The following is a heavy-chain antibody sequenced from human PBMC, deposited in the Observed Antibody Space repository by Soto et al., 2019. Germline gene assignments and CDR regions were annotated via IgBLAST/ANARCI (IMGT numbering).Heavy chain of an antibody. J-gene: IGHJ4*02. Sequence: QVQLVESGGGVVQPGRSLRLSCAASGFTFSSYAMHWVRQAPGKGLEWVAVISYDGSNKYYADSVKGRFTISRDNSKNTLYLQMNILRAEDTAVYYCARGQFNSGSYYVGENYFDYWGQGTLVTVSS. CDR2: ISYDGSNK. D-gene: IGHD1-26*01. V-gene: IGHV3-30-3*01. CDR1: GFTFSSYA. CDR3: ARGQFNSGSYYVGENYFDY.